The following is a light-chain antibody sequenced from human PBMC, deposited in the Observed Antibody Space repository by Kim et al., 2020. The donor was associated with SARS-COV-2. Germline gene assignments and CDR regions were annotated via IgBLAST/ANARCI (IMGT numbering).Light chain of an antibody. J-gene: IGKJ2*01. CDR1: QDVYTY. V-gene: IGKV1-8*01. CDR2: TTS. CDR3: QQYSDYPYT. Sequence: AIRLTQSPASFSASTGDRVTITCRASQDVYTYLAWYQQKPGQAPKLLIYTTSTLQRGVPSRFSGGGSGTDFTLTISNLQSEDFATYYCQQYSDYPYTFGQGTKLEI.